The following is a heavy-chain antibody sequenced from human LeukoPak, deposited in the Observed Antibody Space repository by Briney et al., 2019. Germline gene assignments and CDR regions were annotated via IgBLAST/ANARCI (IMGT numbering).Heavy chain of an antibody. V-gene: IGHV1-69*13. CDR2: IIPIFGTA. Sequence: ASVKVSCKASGGTFSSYAISWVRQAPGQGLEWMGGIIPIFGTANYAQKFQGRVTITADESTSTAYMELSSLRSEDTAVYYCAADRGYDSRVYYFDYWGQGTLVTVSS. J-gene: IGHJ4*02. D-gene: IGHD3-22*01. CDR1: GGTFSSYA. CDR3: AADRGYDSRVYYFDY.